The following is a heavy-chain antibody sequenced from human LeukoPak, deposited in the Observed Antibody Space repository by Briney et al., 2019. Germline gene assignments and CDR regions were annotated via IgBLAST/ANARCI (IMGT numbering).Heavy chain of an antibody. CDR1: GFTVSSNY. CDR3: ARDTDGITMIT. J-gene: IGHJ5*02. V-gene: IGHV3-66*01. CDR2: IYSGGST. Sequence: GGSLRLSCAASGFTVSSNYMSWVRQAPGQGLEWVSVIYSGGSTYYADSVEGRFTISRDNSKNTLYLQMNSLRAEDTAVYYCARDTDGITMITWGQGTLVTVSS. D-gene: IGHD3-22*01.